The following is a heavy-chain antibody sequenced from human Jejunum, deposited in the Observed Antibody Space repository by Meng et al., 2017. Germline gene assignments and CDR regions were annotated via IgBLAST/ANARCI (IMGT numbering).Heavy chain of an antibody. V-gene: IGHV4-30-4*01. Sequence: QVQLQESGPGLVKPSQTRSLTCTVSGASISGADYDWSWIRQPPGKGLEWIGYIYYSGATYSNPSLKSRATISIDTSKNQFSLRLTSVTAADTAVYYCVREKRRTYYFDYWGQGTLVTVSS. J-gene: IGHJ4*02. CDR3: VREKRRTYYFDY. CDR1: GASISGADYD. CDR2: IYYSGAT. D-gene: IGHD3-16*01.